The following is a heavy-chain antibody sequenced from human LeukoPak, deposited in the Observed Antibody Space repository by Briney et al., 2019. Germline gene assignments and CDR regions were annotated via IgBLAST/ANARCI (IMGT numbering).Heavy chain of an antibody. CDR2: IYTSGST. Sequence: PSETLSLTCTVSGGSISSGTYYWGWIRQSPGKGLEWIGRIYTSGSTNYNPSLKSRVTMSVDTSKNQFSLKLSSVTAADTAVYYCARAYWDPYPYCSSTSCYPGWFDPWGQGTLVTVSS. CDR3: ARAYWDPYPYCSSTSCYPGWFDP. D-gene: IGHD2-2*01. J-gene: IGHJ5*02. CDR1: GGSISSGTYY. V-gene: IGHV4-39*07.